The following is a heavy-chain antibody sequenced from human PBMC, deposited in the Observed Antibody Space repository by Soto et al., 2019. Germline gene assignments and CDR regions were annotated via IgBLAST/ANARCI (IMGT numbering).Heavy chain of an antibody. CDR1: GGSISSYY. V-gene: IGHV4-59*08. CDR3: ASVLAARACHVLAY. Sequence: PSETLSLTCTVSGGSISSYYWSWIRQPPGKGLEWIGYIYYSGSTNYNPSLKSRVTISVDTSKNQFSLKLSSVTAADTAVYYCASVLAARACHVLAYWGQRSLVIVSA. J-gene: IGHJ4*02. D-gene: IGHD2-8*01. CDR2: IYYSGST.